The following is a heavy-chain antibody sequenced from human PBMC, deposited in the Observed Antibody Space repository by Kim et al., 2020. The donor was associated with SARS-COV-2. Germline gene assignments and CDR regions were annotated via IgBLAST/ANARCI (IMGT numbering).Heavy chain of an antibody. CDR3: ARDIAAAGTPIPM. J-gene: IGHJ4*02. D-gene: IGHD6-13*01. CDR1: GFTVSSNY. Sequence: GGSLRLSCAASGFTVSSNYMSWVRQAPGKGLEWVSVIYSGGSTYYADSVKGRFTISRHNSKNTLYLQMNSLRAEDTAVYYCARDIAAAGTPIPMWGQGTLVTVSS. CDR2: IYSGGST. V-gene: IGHV3-53*04.